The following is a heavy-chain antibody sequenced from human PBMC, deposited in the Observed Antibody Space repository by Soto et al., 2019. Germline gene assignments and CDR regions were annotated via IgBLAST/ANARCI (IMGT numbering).Heavy chain of an antibody. Sequence: QVQLEQSGPEVKKPGSSVKVSCKASGGTFRNSAISWVRQAPGQGLEWMGGIMPIFRTPDYAQKFQGRVTITADESASTAYMELTGLRSHDTAVYYCARDNDRPQLGGNYYYILDVWGHGTTVTVSS. J-gene: IGHJ6*02. CDR3: ARDNDRPQLGGNYYYILDV. D-gene: IGHD1-1*01. V-gene: IGHV1-69*12. CDR1: GGTFRNSA. CDR2: IMPIFRTP.